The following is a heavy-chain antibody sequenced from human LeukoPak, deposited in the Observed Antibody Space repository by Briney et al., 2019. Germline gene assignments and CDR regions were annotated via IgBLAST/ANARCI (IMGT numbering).Heavy chain of an antibody. CDR1: AGSISSSNYY. CDR3: ARRVSSLDACDI. D-gene: IGHD2-15*01. CDR2: VYYGGNT. J-gene: IGHJ3*02. Sequence: SETLSLTCTVSAGSISSSNYYWGWIRQPPGKGLEWIGNVYYGGNTYNNPSLKSRVTMSVDTSKNQFSLKLNSVTAADTAIYYCARRVSSLDACDIWGQGTMVTVSS. V-gene: IGHV4-39*01.